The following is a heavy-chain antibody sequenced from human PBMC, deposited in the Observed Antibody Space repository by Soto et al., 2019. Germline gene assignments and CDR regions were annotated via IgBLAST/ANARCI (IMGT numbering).Heavy chain of an antibody. Sequence: ASVKVSCKASGYTFTSYDINWVRQAPGQGLEWMAWMNPNSDNTGYAQKFRGRLTMTRDTSTSTAYMELSNLRSDDTAVYYCARGGHIAVVTASFDYWGQGTLVTVSS. V-gene: IGHV1-8*01. J-gene: IGHJ4*02. CDR2: MNPNSDNT. CDR1: GYTFTSYD. CDR3: ARGGHIAVVTASFDY. D-gene: IGHD2-21*02.